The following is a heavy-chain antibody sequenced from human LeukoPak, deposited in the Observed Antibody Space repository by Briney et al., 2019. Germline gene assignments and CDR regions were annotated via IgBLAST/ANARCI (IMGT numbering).Heavy chain of an antibody. Sequence: ASVKVSCKASGYTFTGYYMHWVRQAPGQGLEWMGWINPNSGGTNYAQKFQGRVTMTRDTSISIAYMELSRLRSDDTAVYYCASPSRGCSSTSCYRPWDYWGQGTLVTVSS. CDR2: INPNSGGT. V-gene: IGHV1-2*02. J-gene: IGHJ4*02. D-gene: IGHD2-2*01. CDR1: GYTFTGYY. CDR3: ASPSRGCSSTSCYRPWDY.